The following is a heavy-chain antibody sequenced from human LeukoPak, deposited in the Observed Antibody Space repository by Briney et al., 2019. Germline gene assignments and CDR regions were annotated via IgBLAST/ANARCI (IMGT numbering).Heavy chain of an antibody. CDR1: GGSFSNYF. V-gene: IGHV4-59*01. J-gene: IGHJ6*03. Sequence: SETLSLICAVSGGSFSNYFWSWIRQPPGKGLEYIGYIYYSDSTNYNHSLKSRVTISVDTSKNQSSLKLSSVTAADTAVYYCARDRREYYYYYYMDVWGKGTTVTVSS. CDR2: IYYSDST. D-gene: IGHD1-26*01. CDR3: ARDRREYYYYYYMDV.